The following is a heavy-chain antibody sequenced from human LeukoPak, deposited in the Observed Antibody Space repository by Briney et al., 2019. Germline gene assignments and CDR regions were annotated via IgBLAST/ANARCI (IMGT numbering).Heavy chain of an antibody. J-gene: IGHJ4*02. V-gene: IGHV3-23*01. CDR3: AKDPPPRLLWFGELFNLDY. D-gene: IGHD3-10*01. CDR1: GFTFRSHA. CDR2: ICGSGGST. Sequence: SLTLSCVASGFTFRSHAMSWVGQAPGKELEWVSAICGSGGSTYYADAVKGRFTISRDNSKNTLYLQMNSLRAEDTAVYSCAKDPPPRLLWFGELFNLDYWGQGTLVTVSS.